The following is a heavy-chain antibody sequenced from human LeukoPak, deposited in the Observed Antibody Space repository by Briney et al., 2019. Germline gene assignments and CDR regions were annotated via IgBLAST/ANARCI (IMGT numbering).Heavy chain of an antibody. CDR3: AKDPKGIVGAPFDY. CDR2: ISGDGGST. J-gene: IGHJ4*02. Sequence: SGGSLRLSCAASGFTFSSYSMNWVRQAPGKGLEWVSLISGDGGSTYYADSVKGRFTISRDNSKNSLYLQMNSLRTEDTALYYCAKDPKGIVGAPFDYWGQGTLVTVSS. CDR1: GFTFSSYS. V-gene: IGHV3-43*02. D-gene: IGHD1-26*01.